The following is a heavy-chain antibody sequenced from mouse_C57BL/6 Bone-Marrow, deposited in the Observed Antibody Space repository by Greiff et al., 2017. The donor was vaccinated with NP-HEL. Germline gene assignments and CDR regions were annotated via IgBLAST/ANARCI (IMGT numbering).Heavy chain of an antibody. D-gene: IGHD1-1*01. J-gene: IGHJ2*01. V-gene: IGHV1-39*01. Sequence: EVHLVESGPELVKPGASVKISCKASGYSFTDYNMNWVKQSNGKSLEWIGVINPNYGTTSYNQKFKGKATLTVDQSSSTAYMQLNSLTSEDSAVYYCARRADYYGSSYAVLYFDYWGQGTTLTVSS. CDR3: ARRADYYGSSYAVLYFDY. CDR1: GYSFTDYN. CDR2: INPNYGTT.